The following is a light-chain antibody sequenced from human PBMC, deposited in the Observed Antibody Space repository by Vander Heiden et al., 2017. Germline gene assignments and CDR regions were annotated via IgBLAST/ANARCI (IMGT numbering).Light chain of an antibody. CDR2: KAS. CDR1: QNIKNW. V-gene: IGKV1-5*03. CDR3: QQYNSLRT. J-gene: IGKJ1*01. Sequence: DTQMTPFLSTLSASVGDTVTITCRASQNIKNWSAWYQQKPGKAPNLMIYKASFLQDGAPSRFSGSGSGTEFTLTISALQPDDAASYYCQQYNSLRTFGPGTKVEL.